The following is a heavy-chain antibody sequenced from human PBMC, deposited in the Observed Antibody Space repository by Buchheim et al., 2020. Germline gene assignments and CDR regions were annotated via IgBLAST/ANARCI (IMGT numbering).Heavy chain of an antibody. CDR1: GGSISSSNW. Sequence: QVQLQESGPGLVKPSGTLSLTCAVSGGSISSSNWWSWVRQPPGKGLEWIGEIYHSGSTNYNPSLKSRATLSVDNPKNQVSLKLSSVTAADTAVYYCARDRRGYDLLAVSCMDVWGQGTT. CDR3: ARDRRGYDLLAVSCMDV. J-gene: IGHJ6*02. V-gene: IGHV4-4*02. CDR2: IYHSGST. D-gene: IGHD5-12*01.